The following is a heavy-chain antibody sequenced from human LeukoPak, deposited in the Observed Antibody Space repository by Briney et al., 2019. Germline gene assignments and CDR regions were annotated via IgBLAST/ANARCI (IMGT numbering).Heavy chain of an antibody. CDR1: GGSISSSSYY. D-gene: IGHD4-17*01. CDR3: ARGGRATVTT. V-gene: IGHV4-39*01. J-gene: IGHJ5*02. Sequence: PSETLSLTCTVSGGSISSSSYYWGWIRQPPGKGLEWIGSIYYSGSTYYNPSLKSRVTISVDTSKNQFSLKLSSVTAADTAVYYCARGGRATVTTWGQGTWSPSPQ. CDR2: IYYSGST.